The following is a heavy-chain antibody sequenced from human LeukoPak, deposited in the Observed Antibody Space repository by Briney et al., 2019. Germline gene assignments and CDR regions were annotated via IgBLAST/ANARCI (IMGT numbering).Heavy chain of an antibody. CDR2: INPDGSRI. CDR3: SRDFVGADDY. J-gene: IGHJ4*02. Sequence: PGGSLRLSCAASGFTFSSYAMHWVRQAPGKGPVWVSRINPDGSRIDYAESVRGRFTISRDSAKNTLYLQMNSLRAEDTAVYYCSRDFVGADDYWGQGTLVTVSS. CDR1: GFTFSSYA. D-gene: IGHD1-26*01. V-gene: IGHV3-74*01.